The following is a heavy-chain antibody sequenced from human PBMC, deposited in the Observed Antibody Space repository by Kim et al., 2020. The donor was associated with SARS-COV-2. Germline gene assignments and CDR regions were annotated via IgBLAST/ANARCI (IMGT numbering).Heavy chain of an antibody. Sequence: GGSLRLSCAASGFTFSSYWMHWVRQAPGKGLVWVSRINSDGSSTSYADSVKGRFTISRDNAKNTLYLQMNSLRAEDTAVYYCASDNRGYQGDYWGQGTLVTVSS. CDR3: ASDNRGYQGDY. D-gene: IGHD5-12*01. CDR2: INSDGSST. V-gene: IGHV3-74*01. CDR1: GFTFSSYW. J-gene: IGHJ4*02.